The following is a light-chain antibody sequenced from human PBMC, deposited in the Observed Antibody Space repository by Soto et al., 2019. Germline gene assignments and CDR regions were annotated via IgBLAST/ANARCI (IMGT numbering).Light chain of an antibody. CDR3: SAWDDSMNGPV. J-gene: IGLJ3*02. CDR1: NSNIGRNP. V-gene: IGLV1-44*01. CDR2: STN. Sequence: QSVLTQPPSASGTPGQRVTMSCSGSNSNIGRNPVNWYQQLPGTAPKVLISSTNQRPSGVPDRFSGSKSGTSASLAISGLQSEDEGDYYCSAWDDSMNGPVFGGGTKVTVL.